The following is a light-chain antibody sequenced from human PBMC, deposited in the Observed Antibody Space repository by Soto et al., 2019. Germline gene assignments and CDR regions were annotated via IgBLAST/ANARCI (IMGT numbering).Light chain of an antibody. CDR2: KAS. CDR1: QSISSW. CDR3: QQYNSYWT. V-gene: IGKV1-5*03. Sequence: DIQMTQSPSTLSASVGDRVTITCRASQSISSWLAWYQQKPGKAPKLLIYKASSLESGVPSRFSGSGSGTEFTPTISRLHPDAFASYYCQQYNSYWTFGQGTKVEIK. J-gene: IGKJ1*01.